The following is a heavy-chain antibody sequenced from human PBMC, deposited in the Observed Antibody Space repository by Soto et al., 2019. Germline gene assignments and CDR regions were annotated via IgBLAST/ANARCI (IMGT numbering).Heavy chain of an antibody. D-gene: IGHD4-4*01. V-gene: IGHV3-48*03. CDR1: GFTFSSYE. Sequence: PVGSLRLSCAASGFTFSSYEMNWVRQAPGKGLEWVSYISSSGSTIYYADSVKGRFTISRDNAKNSLYLQMNSLRAEDTAVYYCARSHGNDYMGYYGMDVCGQRTTVTVSS. CDR3: ARSHGNDYMGYYGMDV. J-gene: IGHJ6*02. CDR2: ISSSGSTI.